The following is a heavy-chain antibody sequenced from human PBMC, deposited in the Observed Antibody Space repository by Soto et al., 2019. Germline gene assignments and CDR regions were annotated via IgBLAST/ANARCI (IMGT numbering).Heavy chain of an antibody. CDR2: IYTSGST. D-gene: IGHD6-13*01. J-gene: IGHJ3*02. CDR1: GGSISSYY. V-gene: IGHV4-4*07. Sequence: SETLSLTCTVSGGSISSYYWSWIRQPVGKGLEWIGRIYTSGSTNYNPSLKSRVTMSVDTSKNQFSLKLSSVTAADTAVYYCARDARQQLRAFDIWGQGTMVTVSS. CDR3: ARDARQQLRAFDI.